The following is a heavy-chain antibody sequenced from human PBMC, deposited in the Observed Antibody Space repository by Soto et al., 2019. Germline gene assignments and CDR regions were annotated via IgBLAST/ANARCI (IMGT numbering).Heavy chain of an antibody. Sequence: EVQLVESGGGLVQPGGSLKLSCAASGFTFSGSAMHWVRQASGKGLEWVGRIRSKANSYATAYAASGKGRFTISRDDSKNTAYMQMNSLKTEDTAVYYCTRHAWGIAAISLFGMDVWGQGTTVTVSS. V-gene: IGHV3-73*02. J-gene: IGHJ6*02. CDR1: GFTFSGSA. CDR2: IRSKANSYAT. D-gene: IGHD6-13*01. CDR3: TRHAWGIAAISLFGMDV.